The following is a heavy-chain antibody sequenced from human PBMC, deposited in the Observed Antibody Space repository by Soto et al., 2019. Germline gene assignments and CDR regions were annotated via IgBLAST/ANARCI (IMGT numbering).Heavy chain of an antibody. CDR2: IWYDGSNK. CDR1: GFTFSSYG. V-gene: IGHV3-33*01. J-gene: IGHJ4*02. CDR3: ARDYKSTVVTPGDY. D-gene: IGHD4-17*01. Sequence: QVQLVESGGGVVQPGRSLRLSCAASGFTFSSYGMHWVRQAPGKGLEWVAVIWYDGSNKYYADSVKGRFTISRDNSKNTLYLQMNSLRAEDTAVYYCARDYKSTVVTPGDYWGQGTLVTVSS.